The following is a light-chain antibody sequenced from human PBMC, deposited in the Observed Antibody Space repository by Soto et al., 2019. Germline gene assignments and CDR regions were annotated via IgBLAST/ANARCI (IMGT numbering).Light chain of an antibody. CDR2: SNN. J-gene: IGLJ2*01. Sequence: QSVLTQPPSASGTPGQRVTISGSGSSSNIGSNTVNWYQQLPGTAPKLLIYSNNHRPSGLPDRFSGSKSGTSASLASRGLHSEDESDYYWAAWDDRLNSRNVVLGGATNLTVL. V-gene: IGLV1-44*01. CDR3: AAWDDRLNSRNVV. CDR1: SSNIGSNT.